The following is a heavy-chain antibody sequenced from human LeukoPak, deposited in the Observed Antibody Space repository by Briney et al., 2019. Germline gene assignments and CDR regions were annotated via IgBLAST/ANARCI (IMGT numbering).Heavy chain of an antibody. CDR1: GFTFSGHW. CDR2: ITPDGNAA. V-gene: IGHV3-74*03. J-gene: IGHJ4*02. Sequence: GGSLRLSCVASGFTFSGHWMHWVRQVPGKGRMAVSRITPDGNAAAHADSVKGRFTISRDNAKNTLYLDMNSLTAEDTALYYCARSGYSNGYDYWGQGTLVTVSS. D-gene: IGHD2-15*01. CDR3: ARSGYSNGYDY.